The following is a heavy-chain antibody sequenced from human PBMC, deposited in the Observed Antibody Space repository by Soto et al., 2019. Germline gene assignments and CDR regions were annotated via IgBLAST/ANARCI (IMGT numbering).Heavy chain of an antibody. CDR3: ASVAVVTRGIDY. CDR2: VNEHGTDS. V-gene: IGHV3-74*01. CDR1: GFTFSDSW. D-gene: IGHD6-19*01. J-gene: IGHJ4*02. Sequence: GGSLRLSCVASGFTFSDSWMHWVRQAPGKGLVWVSRVNEHGTDSNYADSVKGRFTISRDNAKNTVYLQMNGLRAEDTAVYYCASVAVVTRGIDYWGQGTLVTV.